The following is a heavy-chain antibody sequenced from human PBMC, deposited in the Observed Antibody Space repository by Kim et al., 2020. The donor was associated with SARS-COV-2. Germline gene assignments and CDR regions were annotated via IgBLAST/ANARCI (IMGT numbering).Heavy chain of an antibody. Sequence: GGSLRLSCAASGFTFSSYGMHWVRQAPGKGLEWVAVISYDGSNKYYADSVKGRFTISRDNSKNTLYLQMNSLRAEDTAVYYCAKAQLTVTPRSPIDYWGQGTLVTVSS. V-gene: IGHV3-30*18. CDR3: AKAQLTVTPRSPIDY. CDR2: ISYDGSNK. CDR1: GFTFSSYG. D-gene: IGHD4-17*01. J-gene: IGHJ4*02.